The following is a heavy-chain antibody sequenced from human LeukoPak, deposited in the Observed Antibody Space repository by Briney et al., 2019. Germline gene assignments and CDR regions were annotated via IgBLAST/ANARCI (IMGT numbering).Heavy chain of an antibody. CDR3: ARESGGNSVGWYFDL. CDR1: GGSISSYY. D-gene: IGHD4-23*01. V-gene: IGHV4-59*01. CDR2: IYYSGST. Sequence: PSETLSLTCTVAGGSISSYYWSWIRQPPGKGLEWIGYIYYSGSTNYNPSLKSRVPISVDTSKNQFSLKLSSVTAADTAVYYCARESGGNSVGWYFDLSGPSTLVTVSS. J-gene: IGHJ2*01.